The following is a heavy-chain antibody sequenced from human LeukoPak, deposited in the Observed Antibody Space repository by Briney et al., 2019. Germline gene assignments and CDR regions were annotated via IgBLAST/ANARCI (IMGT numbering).Heavy chain of an antibody. V-gene: IGHV3-7*01. J-gene: IGHJ4*02. CDR3: ARCRDGYKHFDY. Sequence: GSLRLSCAASGFTFSSYYMSWVRQAPGKGLEWVAYIKHDGSEKFYVDSVKGRFTISRDNAKNSLYLQMNSLRAEDTAVYYCARCRDGYKHFDYWGQGILVTVSS. CDR1: GFTFSSYY. D-gene: IGHD5-24*01. CDR2: IKHDGSEK.